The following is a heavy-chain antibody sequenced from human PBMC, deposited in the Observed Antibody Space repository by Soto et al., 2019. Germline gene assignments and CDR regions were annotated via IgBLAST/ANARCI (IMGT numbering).Heavy chain of an antibody. Sequence: QEQLVQSGGGVVQPGRSLRLSCAASGFKFNSYGMHWVRQAPGKGLEWVAVISYDGSDTSYGDSVKGRFTISRDNSKNTLHLQMGGLRLDDPAVYYCARVRFGGTEGTTWLAPWGQGSLVTVSS. CDR2: ISYDGSDT. CDR3: ARVRFGGTEGTTWLAP. V-gene: IGHV3-33*01. D-gene: IGHD1-1*01. J-gene: IGHJ5*02. CDR1: GFKFNSYG.